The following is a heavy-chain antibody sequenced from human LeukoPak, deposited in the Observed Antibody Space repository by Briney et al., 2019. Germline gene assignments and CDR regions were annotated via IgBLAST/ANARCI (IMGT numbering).Heavy chain of an antibody. V-gene: IGHV3-48*04. CDR1: GFTFSSYS. Sequence: GGSLRLSCAASGFTFSSYSMNWVRQAPGKGLEWVSYISSSSSTIYYADSVKGRFTISRDNAKNSLYLQMNSLRAEDTAVYYCARRSGYSYGAGGYWGQGTLVTVSS. D-gene: IGHD5-18*01. J-gene: IGHJ4*02. CDR2: ISSSSSTI. CDR3: ARRSGYSYGAGGY.